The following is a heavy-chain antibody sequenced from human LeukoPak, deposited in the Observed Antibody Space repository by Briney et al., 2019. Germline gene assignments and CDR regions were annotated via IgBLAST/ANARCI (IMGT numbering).Heavy chain of an antibody. CDR3: ARVAQLGPLTADY. D-gene: IGHD6-6*01. J-gene: IGHJ4*02. Sequence: GGSLRLSCAASGFTFDSYSMSWVRQAPGKGLEWVSSISSTSNHMYYADSVKGRFTISRDNAKNSLYLQMNSLRAEDTAVYFCARVAQLGPLTADYWGQGTLVTVSS. CDR2: ISSTSNHM. V-gene: IGHV3-21*01. CDR1: GFTFDSYS.